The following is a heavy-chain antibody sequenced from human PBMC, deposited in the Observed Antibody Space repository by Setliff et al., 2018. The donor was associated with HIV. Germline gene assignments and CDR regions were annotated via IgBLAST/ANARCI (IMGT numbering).Heavy chain of an antibody. Sequence: GASVKVSCKVSGGTFTRNCISWVRQAPGQGLEWMGWISAFDGNTNFEQKLQDRITMTTDTSTSTAYMELRSLRSDDTAMYYCARDTDIYSTSLSYFDYWGQGTLVTVSS. CDR1: GGTFTRNC. CDR2: ISAFDGNT. J-gene: IGHJ4*02. V-gene: IGHV1-18*01. D-gene: IGHD6-13*01. CDR3: ARDTDIYSTSLSYFDY.